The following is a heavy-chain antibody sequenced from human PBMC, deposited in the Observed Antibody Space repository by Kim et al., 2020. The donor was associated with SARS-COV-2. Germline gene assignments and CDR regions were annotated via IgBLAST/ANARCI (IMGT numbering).Heavy chain of an antibody. CDR1: GYTFTSYG. CDR2: ISAYNGNT. V-gene: IGHV1-18*01. CDR3: ARDAPTPRYCSGGSCYWYFDL. Sequence: ASVKVSCKASGYTFTSYGISWVRQAPGQGLEWMGWISAYNGNTNYAQKLQGRVTMTTDTSTSTAYMELRRLRSDDTAVYYCARDAPTPRYCSGGSCYWYFDLWGRGTLVTVSS. D-gene: IGHD2-15*01. J-gene: IGHJ2*01.